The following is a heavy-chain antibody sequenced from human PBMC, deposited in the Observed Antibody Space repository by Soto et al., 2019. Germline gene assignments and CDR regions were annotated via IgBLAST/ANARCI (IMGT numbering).Heavy chain of an antibody. Sequence: QAQLVQSGAEVKKPGASVRVSCKASGYTFTSSGVAWVRQAPGQGLEWMGWIGVYNGATSYAPKLQGRVTVTADTSTGTAYMELPSLTFDDTAMYYWARYFAYAQFDLSGQGTLVTVSS. CDR3: ARYFAYAQFDL. CDR2: IGVYNGAT. CDR1: GYTFTSSG. D-gene: IGHD3-9*01. V-gene: IGHV1-18*01. J-gene: IGHJ4*02.